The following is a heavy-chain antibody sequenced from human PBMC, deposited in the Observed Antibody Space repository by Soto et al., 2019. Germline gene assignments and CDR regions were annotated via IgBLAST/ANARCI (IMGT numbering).Heavy chain of an antibody. CDR3: ARVLDYSTSPPEY. CDR1: GFTFSSYG. V-gene: IGHV3-30*03. J-gene: IGHJ4*02. CDR2: ISYDGNYQ. Sequence: ESGGGVVQPGRSLRLSCAASGFTFSSYGMHWVRQAPGKGLEWVAVISYDGNYQNYADSLKGRFTVSRDNSKNTLYLQMNSLRAEDTAVYYCARVLDYSTSPPEYWGQGTLVTVFS. D-gene: IGHD4-4*01.